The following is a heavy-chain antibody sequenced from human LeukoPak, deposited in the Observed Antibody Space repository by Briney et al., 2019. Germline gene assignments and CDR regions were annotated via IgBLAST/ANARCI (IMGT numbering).Heavy chain of an antibody. CDR2: ISSSSSTI. CDR3: ARGEVSGNSSGWYPFDY. Sequence: GGSLRLSCAASGFTFSSYSMNWVRQAPGKGLEWVSYISSSSSTIYYADSVKGRFTISRDNAKNSLYLQMNSLRDEDTAVHYCARGEVSGNSSGWYPFDYWGQGTLVTVSS. D-gene: IGHD6-19*01. J-gene: IGHJ4*02. V-gene: IGHV3-48*02. CDR1: GFTFSSYS.